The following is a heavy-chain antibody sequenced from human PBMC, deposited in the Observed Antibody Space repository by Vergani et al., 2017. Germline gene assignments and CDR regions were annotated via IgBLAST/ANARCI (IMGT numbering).Heavy chain of an antibody. CDR1: GYSIGSGFY. CDR3: ARSHGDYWYFDL. CDR2: IHNRGKN. J-gene: IGHJ2*01. D-gene: IGHD2-21*01. Sequence: QVRLEESGPGLVKPSETLSLTCSVSGYSIGSGFYWAWFRQSPGEGLQWLTSIHNRGKNYHNPSLKSRVSVSLDTSKHRFSLNLTSVTATDTAVYYCARSHGDYWYFDLWGPGSLVTVSS. V-gene: IGHV4-38-2*01.